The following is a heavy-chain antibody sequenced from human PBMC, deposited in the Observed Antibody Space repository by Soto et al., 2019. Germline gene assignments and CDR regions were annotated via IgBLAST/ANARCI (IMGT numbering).Heavy chain of an antibody. CDR2: ISAYNGNT. CDR1: GYTFTSYG. Sequence: GASVKVSCKASGYTFTSYGISWVRQAPGQGLEWMGWISAYNGNTNYAQKLQGRVTMTTDTSTSTAYMELRSLRSDDTAVYYCARLSNTYSSGWYYFDYWGQGTLVTVS. D-gene: IGHD6-19*01. V-gene: IGHV1-18*01. CDR3: ARLSNTYSSGWYYFDY. J-gene: IGHJ4*02.